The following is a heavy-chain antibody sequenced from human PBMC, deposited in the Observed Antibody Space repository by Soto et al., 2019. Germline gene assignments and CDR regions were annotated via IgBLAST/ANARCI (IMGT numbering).Heavy chain of an antibody. Sequence: SETLSLTCXVSGGSISQVYYYCSWLRQLPDKGLEWIGHIYNSGSTYNNPSLTSRVTISVDTSKNQFSLKLSSVTAADTAVYYCARDKITGLFDYWGQGTLVTVSS. CDR1: GGSISQVYYY. CDR3: ARDKITGLFDY. V-gene: IGHV4-30-4*01. CDR2: IYNSGST. J-gene: IGHJ4*02. D-gene: IGHD2-8*02.